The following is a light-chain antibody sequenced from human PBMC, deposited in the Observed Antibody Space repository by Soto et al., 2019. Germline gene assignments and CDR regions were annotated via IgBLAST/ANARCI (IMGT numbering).Light chain of an antibody. CDR1: SDVGGYNY. V-gene: IGLV2-14*04. CDR2: DVS. Sequence: SDVGGYNYVSWYQQHPGKAPKLMIYDVSYWPSGVSNRFSGSKSGNTASLTISGLQAEDEADYYCSSYTNSSPFVFGTGTKVTVL. J-gene: IGLJ1*01. CDR3: SSYTNSSPFV.